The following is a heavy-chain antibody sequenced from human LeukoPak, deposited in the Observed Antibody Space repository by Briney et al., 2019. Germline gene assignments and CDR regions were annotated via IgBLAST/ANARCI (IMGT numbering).Heavy chain of an antibody. Sequence: SSETLSLTCAVYGGSFSDYNWSWLRQPPGKGLEWLGEINHSGSTNYNPSLKSRVTISLDTSKNQFSLKLSSVTAADTAVYYCAGFCSSTTCPGGGWFDPWGQGTLVTVSS. D-gene: IGHD2-2*01. J-gene: IGHJ5*02. CDR3: AGFCSSTTCPGGGWFDP. CDR1: GGSFSDYN. V-gene: IGHV4-34*01. CDR2: INHSGST.